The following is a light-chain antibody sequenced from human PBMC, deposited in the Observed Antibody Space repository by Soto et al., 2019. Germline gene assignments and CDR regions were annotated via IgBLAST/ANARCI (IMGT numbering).Light chain of an antibody. V-gene: IGKV1-17*01. CDR3: LQHNSYPQT. Sequence: DIQMTQSPSSLSASVGDRVTITCRASQGIRNDLGWYQQKPGKAPKRLIYAASSLQSGVPSRFSGSGSGTEFNRQIRSLQPADLEPYYCLQHNSYPQTFGQGTKVEI. CDR1: QGIRND. J-gene: IGKJ1*01. CDR2: AAS.